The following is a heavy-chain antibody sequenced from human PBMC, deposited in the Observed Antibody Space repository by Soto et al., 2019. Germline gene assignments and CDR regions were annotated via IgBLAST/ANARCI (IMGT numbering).Heavy chain of an antibody. V-gene: IGHV3-23*01. D-gene: IGHD2-15*01. CDR2: VDGSGGDT. Sequence: GGSLRLSCAASGFTFSSHAMGWLRQAPGTGPEWVAFVDGSGGDTSYADSVKGRFTISRDNSDNSLFLHMNSLRAEDTGRYFCAKDIFAASYAATYAYDFWGQGTLVTVSS. J-gene: IGHJ4*02. CDR1: GFTFSSHA. CDR3: AKDIFAASYAATYAYDF.